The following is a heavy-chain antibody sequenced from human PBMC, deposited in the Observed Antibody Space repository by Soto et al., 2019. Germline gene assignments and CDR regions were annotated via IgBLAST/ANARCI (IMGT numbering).Heavy chain of an antibody. Sequence: SETLSLTCTVSGGSISSYYWSWIRQPPGKGLEWVGYSYFTGSTNYNPSLKSRVTISVDTSKNQFSLKLSSVTAADTAVYFCARCPGSYEYSHYFSMDVWGKXTTVTVSS. J-gene: IGHJ6*03. CDR3: ARCPGSYEYSHYFSMDV. CDR2: SYFTGST. V-gene: IGHV4-59*01. D-gene: IGHD3-10*01. CDR1: GGSISSYY.